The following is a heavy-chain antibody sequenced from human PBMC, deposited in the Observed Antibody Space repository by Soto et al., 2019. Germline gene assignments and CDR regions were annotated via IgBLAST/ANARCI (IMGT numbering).Heavy chain of an antibody. CDR1: GYTFTGHY. Sequence: QVQLVQSGAEVKKPGASVKVSCKASGYTFTGHYMHWVRQAPGQGLQWMGRINPNSGATNYAQKFQGRVTMTRDTSITTAYMELTSLRSDDTAVYYCAGGGSYSSGSYNWFDPWGQGTLVTVSS. D-gene: IGHD6-19*01. CDR2: INPNSGAT. CDR3: AGGGSYSSGSYNWFDP. J-gene: IGHJ5*02. V-gene: IGHV1-2*02.